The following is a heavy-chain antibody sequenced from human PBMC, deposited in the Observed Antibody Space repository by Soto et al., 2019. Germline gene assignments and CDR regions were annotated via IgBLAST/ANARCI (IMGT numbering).Heavy chain of an antibody. Sequence: PGESLKISCKGSGYSFTSYWIGWVRQMPGKGLEWMGIIYPGDSDTRYSPSFQGQVTISADKSISTAYLQWSSLKASDTAMYYCVLRWSYYDSSGYVLDYWGQGTLVTVSS. D-gene: IGHD3-22*01. V-gene: IGHV5-51*01. J-gene: IGHJ4*02. CDR3: VLRWSYYDSSGYVLDY. CDR2: IYPGDSDT. CDR1: GYSFTSYW.